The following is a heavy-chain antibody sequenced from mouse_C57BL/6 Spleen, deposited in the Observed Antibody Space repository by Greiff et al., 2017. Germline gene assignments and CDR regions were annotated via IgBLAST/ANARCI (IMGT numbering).Heavy chain of an antibody. V-gene: IGHV1-66*01. CDR2: IYPGSGNT. CDR1: GYSFTSYY. D-gene: IGHD2-5*01. J-gene: IGHJ4*01. Sequence: VKVVESGPELVKPGASVKISCKASGYSFTSYYIHWVKQRPGQGLEWIGWIYPGSGNTKYNEKFKGKATLTADTSSSTAYMQLSSLTSEDSAVYYCASSSNYEDYAMDYWGQGTSVTVSS. CDR3: ASSSNYEDYAMDY.